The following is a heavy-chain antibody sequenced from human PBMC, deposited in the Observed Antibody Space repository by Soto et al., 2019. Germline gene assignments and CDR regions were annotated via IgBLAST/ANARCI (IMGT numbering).Heavy chain of an antibody. CDR1: GFTFSSYE. D-gene: IGHD5-18*01. V-gene: IGHV3-48*03. CDR2: ISSSGSTI. Sequence: GVSLRLSCAASGFTFSSYEMNWVRQAPGKGLEWVSYISSSGSTIYYADSVKGRFTISRDNAKNSLYLQMNSLRAEDTAVYYCERELDTEMGNWFDHWGQGTLGTVS. J-gene: IGHJ5*02. CDR3: ERELDTEMGNWFDH.